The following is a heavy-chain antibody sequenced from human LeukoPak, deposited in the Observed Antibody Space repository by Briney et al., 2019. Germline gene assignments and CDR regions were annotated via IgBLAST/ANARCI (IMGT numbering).Heavy chain of an antibody. J-gene: IGHJ6*03. CDR3: AREIGYSYGQPDYYYYMDV. D-gene: IGHD5-18*01. V-gene: IGHV1-18*01. CDR1: GYTFTSYG. CDR2: ISAYNGNT. Sequence: GASVKVSCKASGYTFTSYGISWVRQAPGQGLEWMGWISAYNGNTNYAQKLQGRVTMTTDTSTSTAYMELRSLRSDDTAVYYCAREIGYSYGQPDYYYYMDVWGKGTTVTVSS.